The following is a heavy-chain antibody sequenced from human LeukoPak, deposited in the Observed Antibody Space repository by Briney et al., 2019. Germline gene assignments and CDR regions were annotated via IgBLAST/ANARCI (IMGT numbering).Heavy chain of an antibody. CDR2: ISSSSSYI. J-gene: IGHJ4*02. CDR1: GFTFSTYS. Sequence: GSLRLSFAASGFTFSTYSMNWVRQAPGKGLEWVSSISSSSSYIYYSDSVRGRFTISRDNAKNSLYLQMNSLRAEDTAVYYCARALSWTQDYWGQGTLVTVSS. V-gene: IGHV3-21*01. CDR3: ARALSWTQDY. D-gene: IGHD6-13*01.